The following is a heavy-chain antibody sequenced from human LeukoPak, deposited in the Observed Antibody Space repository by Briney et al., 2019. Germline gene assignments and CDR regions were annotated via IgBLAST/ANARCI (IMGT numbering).Heavy chain of an antibody. J-gene: IGHJ5*02. CDR3: ARGGTMVRGVRINWFDP. V-gene: IGHV4-34*01. Sequence: SETLSLTCAVYGGSFSGYYWSWIRQPPGKGLKWIGEINHSGSTNYNPSLKSRVTISVDTSKNQFSLKLSSVTVADTAVYYCARGGTMVRGVRINWFDPWGQGTLVTVSS. CDR2: INHSGST. D-gene: IGHD3-10*01. CDR1: GGSFSGYY.